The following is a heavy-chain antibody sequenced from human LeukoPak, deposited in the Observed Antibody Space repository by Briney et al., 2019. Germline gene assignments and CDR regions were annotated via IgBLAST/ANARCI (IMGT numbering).Heavy chain of an antibody. V-gene: IGHV3-23*01. CDR2: ISNSGDST. Sequence: PGGSLRLSCVASGFSFSSYWMSWVRQAPGKGLEWVSAISNSGDSTNYADSVKGRFTISRDNSKNTLYLQMNSLRAEDTAVYYCAKDSMTPRYGDYEEWGQGTLVTVSS. CDR3: AKDSMTPRYGDYEE. J-gene: IGHJ4*02. CDR1: GFSFSSYW. D-gene: IGHD4-17*01.